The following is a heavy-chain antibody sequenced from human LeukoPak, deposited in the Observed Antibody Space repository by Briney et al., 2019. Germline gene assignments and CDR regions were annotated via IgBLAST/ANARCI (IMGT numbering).Heavy chain of an antibody. Sequence: GGSLRLSCAASGITFSSYSMNWVRQAPGKGLEWISYLSSDNYTIYYADSVKGRFIISRDNAKDSLYLQMNSLRAEDTAVYYCARVRDYAVDCWGQGTLVTVSS. D-gene: IGHD4-17*01. CDR3: ARVRDYAVDC. CDR2: LSSDNYTI. CDR1: GITFSSYS. J-gene: IGHJ4*02. V-gene: IGHV3-48*01.